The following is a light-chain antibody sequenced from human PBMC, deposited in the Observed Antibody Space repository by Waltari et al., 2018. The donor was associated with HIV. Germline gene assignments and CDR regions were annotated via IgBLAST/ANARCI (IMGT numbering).Light chain of an antibody. V-gene: IGLV1-47*01. J-gene: IGLJ3*02. CDR2: RND. CDR1: SSTIGSNY. Sequence: QSVLTQPPSASGTPGQRVSIYCSGSSSTIGSNYVYWYQQLPGTAPKLLMYRNDERPSGVPDRFSGSKSGTSASLAISGLRSEDEADYYCAAWDDSLSAWVFGGGTKLTVL. CDR3: AAWDDSLSAWV.